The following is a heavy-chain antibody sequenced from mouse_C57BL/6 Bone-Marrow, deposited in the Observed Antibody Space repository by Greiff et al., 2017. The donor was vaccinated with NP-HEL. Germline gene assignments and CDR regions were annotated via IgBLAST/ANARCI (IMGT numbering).Heavy chain of an antibody. CDR1: GYTFTSYW. D-gene: IGHD1-2*01. V-gene: IGHV1-64*01. Sequence: QVQLQQPGAELVKPGASVKLSCKASGYTFTSYWMHWVKQRPGQGLEWIGMIHPNSGSINYNEKFKSKATLTVDKPSSTAYLQLSTLTPEDSTVYYCASATTADYWGQGTTLTVSS. CDR2: IHPNSGSI. J-gene: IGHJ2*01. CDR3: ASATTADY.